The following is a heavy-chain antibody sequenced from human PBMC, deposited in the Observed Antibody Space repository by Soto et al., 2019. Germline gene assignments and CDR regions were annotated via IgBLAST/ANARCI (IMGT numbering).Heavy chain of an antibody. V-gene: IGHV1-69*13. J-gene: IGHJ4*02. CDR3: ALSWHDSSGYYYLFDY. CDR2: IIPIFGTA. D-gene: IGHD3-22*01. Sequence: GASVKVSCKSSGGTLSSYAISCVRQAPGQGLEWMGGIIPIFGTANYAQKFQGRVTITADESTSTAYMELSSLRSEDTAVYYCALSWHDSSGYYYLFDYWGQGTLVTVSS. CDR1: GGTLSSYA.